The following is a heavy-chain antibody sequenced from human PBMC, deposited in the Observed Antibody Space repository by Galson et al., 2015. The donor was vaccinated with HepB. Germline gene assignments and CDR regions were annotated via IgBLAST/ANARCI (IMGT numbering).Heavy chain of an antibody. D-gene: IGHD1-1*01. CDR1: GGSISTYY. CDR3: ARGNRQLEPYFDY. V-gene: IGHV4-59*01. CDR2: IYSTGAT. Sequence: LTCTVPGGSISTYYWSWIRQPPGKGLEWIAYIYSTGATTYSPSLKSRVTISVDTSKNQFSLKVRSVTAADTAVYYCARGNRQLEPYFDYWGQGTLVTVSS. J-gene: IGHJ4*02.